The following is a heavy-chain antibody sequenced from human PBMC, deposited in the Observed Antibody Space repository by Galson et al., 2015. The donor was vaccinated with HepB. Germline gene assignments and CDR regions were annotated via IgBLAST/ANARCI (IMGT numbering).Heavy chain of an antibody. J-gene: IGHJ3*02. Sequence: SCKASGYTFTGYYMHWVRQAPGQGLEWMGWINPNSGGTNYAQKFQGGVTMTRDTSISTAYMELSRLRSDDTAVYYCARETYCGGDCYQTAFDIWGQGIMVTVSS. V-gene: IGHV1-2*02. CDR1: GYTFTGYY. CDR2: INPNSGGT. D-gene: IGHD2-21*01. CDR3: ARETYCGGDCYQTAFDI.